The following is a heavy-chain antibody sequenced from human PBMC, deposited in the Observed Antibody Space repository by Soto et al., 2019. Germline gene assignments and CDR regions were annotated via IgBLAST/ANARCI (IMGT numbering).Heavy chain of an antibody. CDR1: GFSFSAYS. CDR3: ARDRDGDYGVKECFQH. V-gene: IGHV3-48*02. Sequence: EVQLVESGGGLVQPGGSLRLSCAASGFSFSAYSMNWVRQAPGKGLEWVSYISSGSSTIYYADSVKGRFTISRDNAKSSLYLQMNSLRDEDTAVYYCARDRDGDYGVKECFQHWGQGTLVTVSS. J-gene: IGHJ1*01. D-gene: IGHD4-17*01. CDR2: ISSGSSTI.